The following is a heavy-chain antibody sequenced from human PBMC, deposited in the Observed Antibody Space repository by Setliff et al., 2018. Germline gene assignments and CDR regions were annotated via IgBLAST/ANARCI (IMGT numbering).Heavy chain of an antibody. CDR3: ARLSSSGGFYDYYYGMDV. D-gene: IGHD6-6*01. J-gene: IGHJ6*02. V-gene: IGHV4-38-2*01. Sequence: SETLSLTCAVSGYSISSGYYWGWIRQPPGKGLEWIGSIYHSGSTYYNPSLKSRVTISVDTSKNQFSLKLSSVTAADTAVYYCARLSSSGGFYDYYYGMDVWGQGTTVTAP. CDR2: IYHSGST. CDR1: GYSISSGYY.